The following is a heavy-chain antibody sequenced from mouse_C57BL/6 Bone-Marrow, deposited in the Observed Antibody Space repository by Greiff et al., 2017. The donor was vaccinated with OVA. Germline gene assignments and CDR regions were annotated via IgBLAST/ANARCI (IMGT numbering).Heavy chain of an antibody. CDR3: ARVYDGYYPWFAY. Sequence: QVQLQQPGAELVKPGASVKLSCKASGYTFTSYWMHWVKQRPGQGLEWIGMIHPNSGSTNYNEKFKSKATLTVDKSSSTAYMQLSRLTSEDSAVYYCARVYDGYYPWFAYWGQGTLVTVSA. CDR2: IHPNSGST. CDR1: GYTFTSYW. J-gene: IGHJ3*01. D-gene: IGHD2-3*01. V-gene: IGHV1-64*01.